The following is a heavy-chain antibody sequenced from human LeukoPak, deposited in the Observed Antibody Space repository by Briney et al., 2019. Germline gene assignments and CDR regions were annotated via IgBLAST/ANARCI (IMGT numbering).Heavy chain of an antibody. V-gene: IGHV3-73*01. CDR1: GVTFSGSA. Sequence: GGSLRLSCAASGVTFSGSAMHWVRQASGKGLEWVGRIRSKANSYATAYAASVKGRFTISRDDSKNTAYLQMNSLKTEDTAVYYCTRRTRGYSYGPPYFDYWGQGTLVTVSS. J-gene: IGHJ4*02. CDR3: TRRTRGYSYGPPYFDY. D-gene: IGHD5-18*01. CDR2: IRSKANSYAT.